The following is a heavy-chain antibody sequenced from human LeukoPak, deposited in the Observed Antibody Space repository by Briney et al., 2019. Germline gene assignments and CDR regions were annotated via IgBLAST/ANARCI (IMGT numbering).Heavy chain of an antibody. J-gene: IGHJ4*02. Sequence: SETLSLTCTVSGGSISSYYWSWIRQPPGKGLEWIGYIYYSGSTNYNPSLKSRATISVDTSKNQFSLKLSSVTAADTAVYYCARDPGSSWYRFDYWGQGTLVTVSS. CDR3: ARDPGSSWYRFDY. CDR2: IYYSGST. V-gene: IGHV4-59*01. CDR1: GGSISSYY. D-gene: IGHD6-13*01.